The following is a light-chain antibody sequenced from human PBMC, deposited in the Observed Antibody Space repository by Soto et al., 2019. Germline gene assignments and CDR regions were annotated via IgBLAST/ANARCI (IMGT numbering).Light chain of an antibody. J-gene: IGLJ2*01. Sequence: QSVLTQPPSAPAAPGQKVTISCSGSRSNIGNDSVSWYQLLSGRAPKLLIYDNNKRPSGIPDRFSGSKSGTSATLGITGLQTGDEADYYCATWDSSLSAVVFGGGTKLTVL. CDR1: RSNIGNDS. CDR3: ATWDSSLSAVV. V-gene: IGLV1-51*01. CDR2: DNN.